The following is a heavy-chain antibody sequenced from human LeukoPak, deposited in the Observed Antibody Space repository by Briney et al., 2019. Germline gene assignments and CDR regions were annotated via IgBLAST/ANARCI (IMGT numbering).Heavy chain of an antibody. CDR1: GFTFSSYW. Sequence: GGSLRLSCAASGFTFSSYWMSWVRQAPGKGLEWVANIKQDGSEKYYVDSVKGRYTISRDNAKNSLYLQMNSLRAEDTAVYYCARTLRLGELWDWGQGSLVTVSS. V-gene: IGHV3-7*01. J-gene: IGHJ4*02. D-gene: IGHD3-16*01. CDR3: ARTLRLGELWD. CDR2: IKQDGSEK.